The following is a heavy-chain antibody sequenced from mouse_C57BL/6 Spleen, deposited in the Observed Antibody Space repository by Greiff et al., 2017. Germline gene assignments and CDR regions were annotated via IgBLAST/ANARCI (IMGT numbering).Heavy chain of an antibody. D-gene: IGHD2-5*01. CDR2: INYDGSST. V-gene: IGHV5-16*01. Sequence: EVKLVESEGGLVQPGRSMKLSCTASGFTFSDYYMAWVRQVPEKGLEWVANINYDGSSTYYLDSLKSRFIISRDNAKNILYLQMSSLKSEDTATYYCARDHYSNYFYYWGQGTTLTVSS. J-gene: IGHJ2*01. CDR1: GFTFSDYY. CDR3: ARDHYSNYFYY.